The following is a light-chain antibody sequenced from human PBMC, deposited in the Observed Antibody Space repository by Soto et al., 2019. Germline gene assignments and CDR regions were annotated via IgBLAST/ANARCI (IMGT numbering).Light chain of an antibody. CDR3: QQYNNWPPELT. Sequence: EIVMTQSPATLSVSPGERATLSCRASQSVSSNLAWYQQKPGQAPRLLIYGVSTRATGIPARCSGSGSGTEFTLTISSLQSEDFAVYYCQQYNNWPPELTFGGGTKVEIK. CDR2: GVS. V-gene: IGKV3-15*01. CDR1: QSVSSN. J-gene: IGKJ4*01.